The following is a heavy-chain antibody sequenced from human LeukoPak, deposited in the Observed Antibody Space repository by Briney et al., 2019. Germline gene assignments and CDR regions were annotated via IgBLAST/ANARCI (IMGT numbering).Heavy chain of an antibody. J-gene: IGHJ4*02. CDR2: ISYDGSNK. D-gene: IGHD3-22*01. V-gene: IGHV3-30*18. Sequence: PGGSLRLSCAASGFTFSSYGMHWVRQAPGKGLEWVAVISYDGSNKYYADSVKGRFTISRDNSKNTLYLQMNSLRAEDTAVYYCAKLSYDSSGYYYEDWGQGTLVTVSS. CDR1: GFTFSSYG. CDR3: AKLSYDSSGYYYED.